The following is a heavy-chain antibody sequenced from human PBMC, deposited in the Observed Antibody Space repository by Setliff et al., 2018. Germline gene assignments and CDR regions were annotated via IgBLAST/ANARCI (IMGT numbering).Heavy chain of an antibody. CDR1: GDSIFDNY. CDR3: ARLYDFCSGGSCYSGYSGYYYYMDV. D-gene: IGHD2-15*01. Sequence: PSETLSLTCSVSGDSIFDNYWSWIRQSPGRGLEWIAYISYTGSTNYNPSLKSRITISVDTSKNQFSLKLSSVTAADTAVYYCARLYDFCSGGSCYSGYSGYYYYMDVWGKGTTVTVSS. V-gene: IGHV4-59*08. J-gene: IGHJ6*03. CDR2: ISYTGST.